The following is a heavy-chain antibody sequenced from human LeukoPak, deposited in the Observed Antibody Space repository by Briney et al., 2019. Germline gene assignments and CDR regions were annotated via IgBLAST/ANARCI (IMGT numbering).Heavy chain of an antibody. D-gene: IGHD2/OR15-2a*01. J-gene: IGHJ4*02. CDR3: ARGNKPYDY. V-gene: IGHV1-18*01. Sequence: GASVKVSCKTSGYTFTYYDISWVRQAPGQGLEWMGWISAYNGETNYAQKLQGGLTMTTDTSTSTAYMELRSLRSDDTAVYFCARGNKPYDYWGQGALVTVSS. CDR1: GYTFTYYD. CDR2: ISAYNGET.